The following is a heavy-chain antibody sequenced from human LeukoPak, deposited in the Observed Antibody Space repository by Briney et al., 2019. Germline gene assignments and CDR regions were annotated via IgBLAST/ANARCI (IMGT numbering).Heavy chain of an antibody. CDR2: ISGSGGST. CDR1: GFTFSSYA. V-gene: IGHV3-23*01. J-gene: IGHJ4*02. D-gene: IGHD5-18*01. Sequence: GGSLRLSCAASGFTFSSYAMSWVRQAPGKGLEWVSAISGSGGSTYYADSVKGRFTISRDNSKNTLYLQMNSLRAGDTAVYYCAKDGGYSYGQYYFDYWGQGTLVTVSS. CDR3: AKDGGYSYGQYYFDY.